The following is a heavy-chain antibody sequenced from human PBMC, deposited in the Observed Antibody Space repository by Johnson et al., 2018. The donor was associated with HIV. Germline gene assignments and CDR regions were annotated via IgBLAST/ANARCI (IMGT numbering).Heavy chain of an antibody. CDR3: ARDNIVLMVGGAFDI. J-gene: IGHJ3*02. CDR1: GFTFSNYA. CDR2: ISYDGSNK. V-gene: IGHV3-30*03. Sequence: QMLLVESGGGVVQPGRSLRLSCAASGFTFSNYAMHWVRQAPGKGLQWVAVISYDGSNKNYADSVKGRFTISRDKSKNTLYLQMNSLRAEDTAVYYCARDNIVLMVGGAFDIWGQGTMVTVSS. D-gene: IGHD2-8*01.